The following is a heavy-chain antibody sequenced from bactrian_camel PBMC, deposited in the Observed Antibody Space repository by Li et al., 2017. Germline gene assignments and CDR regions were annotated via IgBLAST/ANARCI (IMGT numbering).Heavy chain of an antibody. CDR1: GHSRGSNC. CDR2: IRRDGGET. V-gene: IGHV3S55*01. J-gene: IGHJ6*01. D-gene: IGHD2*01. Sequence: HVQLVESGGGSVQTGGSLRLSCVVSGHSRGSNCVGWYRLPLGRAPAEREGIAAIRRDGGETWYAASVKGRFTISRDSAKNTVYLQMNSLKPEDTAMYYCAARGPYCYTKLSVADFTYWGQGTQVTVS. CDR3: AARGPYCYTKLSVADFTY.